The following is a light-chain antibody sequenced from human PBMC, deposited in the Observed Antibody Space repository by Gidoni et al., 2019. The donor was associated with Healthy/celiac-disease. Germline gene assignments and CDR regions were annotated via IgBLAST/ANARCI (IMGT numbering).Light chain of an antibody. CDR2: DAS. Sequence: EIVLTQSPATLSLSPGARATLSCRASQSVSSYLAWYQQKPGQAPRLLIYDASNRATGIPARFSGSGSGTDFTLTISSLEPEDVAVYYCQQRSNWPTFGGGTKVEIK. V-gene: IGKV3-11*01. J-gene: IGKJ4*01. CDR1: QSVSSY. CDR3: QQRSNWPT.